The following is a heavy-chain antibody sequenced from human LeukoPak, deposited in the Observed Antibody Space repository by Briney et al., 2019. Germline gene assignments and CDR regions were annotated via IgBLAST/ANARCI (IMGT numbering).Heavy chain of an antibody. Sequence: GGSLRLSCAASGFTFNEYAMHWVRQAPGKALEWVSLITADGRTTYYADSVRGRFTISRNNSKNPLYLQMNSLRAEDTAVYYCAKNSAGYNFYYYYMGVWGKGTTVTVSS. CDR2: ITADGRTT. CDR3: AKNSAGYNFYYYYMGV. CDR1: GFTFNEYA. J-gene: IGHJ6*03. D-gene: IGHD5-24*01. V-gene: IGHV3-43*02.